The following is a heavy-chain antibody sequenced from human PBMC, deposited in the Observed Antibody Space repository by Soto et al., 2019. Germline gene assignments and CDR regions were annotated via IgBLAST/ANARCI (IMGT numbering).Heavy chain of an antibody. CDR3: ARGVGSGSYYNQYNWFDP. V-gene: IGHV1-18*01. Sequence: GASVKVSCKASGYTFTSYGISWVRRAPGQGLEWMGWISAYNGNTNYAQKLQGRVTMTTDTSTSTAYMELRSLRSDDTAVYYCARGVGSGSYYNQYNWFDPWGQGTLVTVSS. J-gene: IGHJ5*02. CDR1: GYTFTSYG. CDR2: ISAYNGNT. D-gene: IGHD3-10*01.